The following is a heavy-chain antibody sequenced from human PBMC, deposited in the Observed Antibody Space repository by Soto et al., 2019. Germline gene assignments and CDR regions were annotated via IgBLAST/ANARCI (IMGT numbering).Heavy chain of an antibody. D-gene: IGHD6-6*01. Sequence: SETLSLTCTVSGGSISSGSNHWGWIRQPPGKGLEWIGNIYYSENTYYNPSLKSRVTISVDTSKNQFSLKLSSVTAADTAVYYCARYSSPSAAFDYWGQGTLVT. J-gene: IGHJ4*02. CDR2: IYYSENT. CDR1: GGSISSGSNH. V-gene: IGHV4-39*07. CDR3: ARYSSPSAAFDY.